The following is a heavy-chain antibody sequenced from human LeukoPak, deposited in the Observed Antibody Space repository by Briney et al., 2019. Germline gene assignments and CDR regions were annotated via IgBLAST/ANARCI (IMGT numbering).Heavy chain of an antibody. J-gene: IGHJ4*02. CDR3: ARRIQGMAPYYFDY. CDR2: ISWNSGSI. Sequence: QPGGSLRLSCAASGFTFDDYAMHWVRQAPGKGLEWVSGISWNSGSIGYADSVKGRFTISRDNAKNSLYLQMNSLRAEDTAVYYCARRIQGMAPYYFDYWGQGTLVTVSS. D-gene: IGHD5-24*01. CDR1: GFTFDDYA. V-gene: IGHV3-9*01.